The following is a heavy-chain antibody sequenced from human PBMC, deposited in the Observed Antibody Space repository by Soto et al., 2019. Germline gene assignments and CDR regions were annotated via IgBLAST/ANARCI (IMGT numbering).Heavy chain of an antibody. CDR3: ARDLGYGGKNWAFDY. CDR1: GYTFTSYY. Sequence: ASVKVSCKASGYTFTSYYMHRVRQAPGQGLEWMGIINPSGGSTSYAQKFQGRVTMTRDTSTSTVYMELSSLRSEDTAVYYCARDLGYGGKNWAFDYWGQGTLVTVSS. D-gene: IGHD4-17*01. J-gene: IGHJ4*02. V-gene: IGHV1-46*01. CDR2: INPSGGST.